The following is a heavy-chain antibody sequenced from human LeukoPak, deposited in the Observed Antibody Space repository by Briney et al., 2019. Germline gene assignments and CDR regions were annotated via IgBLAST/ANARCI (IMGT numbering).Heavy chain of an antibody. V-gene: IGHV3-30*04. CDR1: GFTFSSYA. D-gene: IGHD3-16*01. CDR2: ISYDGSNK. CDR3: VRDQGGAVSY. J-gene: IGHJ4*02. Sequence: GGSLRLSCAASGFTFSSYAMHWVRQAPGKGLEWVAVISYDGSNKYYADSVKGRFTISRDNSKNTLYLQMNSLRAEDTAVYYCVRDQGGAVSYWGQGTLVTVSS.